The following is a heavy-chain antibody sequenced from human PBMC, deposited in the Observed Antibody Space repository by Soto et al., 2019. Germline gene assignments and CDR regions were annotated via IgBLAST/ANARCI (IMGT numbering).Heavy chain of an antibody. Sequence: ASVKVSCKASGYTFFTYDISWVRQAPGQGLEWMGWISAYNGNTNYAQKLQGRVTMTTDTSTSTAYMELRSLRSDDTAVYYCARDLSSYSSSWYPFDYWGQGTLVTVSS. CDR3: ARDLSSYSSSWYPFDY. CDR1: GYTFFTYD. CDR2: ISAYNGNT. V-gene: IGHV1-18*01. J-gene: IGHJ4*02. D-gene: IGHD6-13*01.